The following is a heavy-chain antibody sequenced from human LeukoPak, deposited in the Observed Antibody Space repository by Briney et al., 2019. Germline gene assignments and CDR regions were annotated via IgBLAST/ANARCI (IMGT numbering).Heavy chain of an antibody. CDR1: GGSFSGYY. CDR2: INHSGST. D-gene: IGHD3-16*02. J-gene: IGHJ4*02. CDR3: ARGDGDYVWGSYRYYFDY. Sequence: PSETLSLTCAVYGGSFSGYYWSWIRQPPGKGLEWIGEINHSGSTNYNPSLKSRVTISVDTSKNQFSLKLSSATAADTAVYYCARGDGDYVWGSYRYYFDYWGQGTLVTVSS. V-gene: IGHV4-34*01.